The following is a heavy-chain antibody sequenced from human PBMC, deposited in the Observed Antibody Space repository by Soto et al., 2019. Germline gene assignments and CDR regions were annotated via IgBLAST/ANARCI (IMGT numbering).Heavy chain of an antibody. CDR3: ARDPLYSGSYLFDY. CDR1: GFTFSSYS. V-gene: IGHV3-21*01. D-gene: IGHD1-26*01. Sequence: GGSLRLSCAASGFTFSSYSMNWVRQAPGKGLEWVSSISSSSSYIYYADSVKGRFTISRDNAKNSLYLQMNSLRAEDTAVYYCARDPLYSGSYLFDYWGQGTLVTVSS. J-gene: IGHJ4*02. CDR2: ISSSSSYI.